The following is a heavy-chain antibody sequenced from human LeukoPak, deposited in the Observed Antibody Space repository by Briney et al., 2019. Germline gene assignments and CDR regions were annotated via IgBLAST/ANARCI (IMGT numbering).Heavy chain of an antibody. CDR2: IIPILGIV. CDR3: ARDARGGDSVY. V-gene: IGHV1-69*04. D-gene: IGHD2-21*01. CDR1: GGTFSSYT. J-gene: IGHJ4*02. Sequence: SVKVSCKASGGTFSSYTISWVRQAPGQGLEWMGRIIPILGIVNYAQKFQGRVTITADKSTSTAYMELSSLRSEDTAVYYCARDARGGDSVYWGQGTLVTVSS.